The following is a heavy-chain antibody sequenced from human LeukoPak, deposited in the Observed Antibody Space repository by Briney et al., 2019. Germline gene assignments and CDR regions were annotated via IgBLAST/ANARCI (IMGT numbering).Heavy chain of an antibody. CDR2: ISSNGGST. D-gene: IGHD6-13*01. J-gene: IGHJ4*02. CDR1: GFTFSSYA. V-gene: IGHV3-64*01. CDR3: ARVLSSYSSSWYYFGY. Sequence: GGSLRLSCAASGFTFSSYAMHWVRQAPGKGLEYVSAISSNGGSTYYASSVKGRFTISRDNSKNTLYLQMGSLRAEDMAVYYCARVLSSYSSSWYYFGYWGQGTLVTVSS.